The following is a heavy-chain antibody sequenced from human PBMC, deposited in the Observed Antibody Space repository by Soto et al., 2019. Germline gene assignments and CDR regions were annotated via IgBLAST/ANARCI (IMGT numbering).Heavy chain of an antibody. D-gene: IGHD6-19*01. CDR1: GGSISSYY. Sequence: SETLSLTCTVSGGSISSYYWSWIRQPPGKGLEWIGYIYYSGSTNYNLSLKSRVTISVDTSKNQFSLKLSSVTAADTAVYYCARWRYSSVWKGGWFDPWGQGTLVTV. V-gene: IGHV4-59*01. CDR2: IYYSGST. J-gene: IGHJ5*02. CDR3: ARWRYSSVWKGGWFDP.